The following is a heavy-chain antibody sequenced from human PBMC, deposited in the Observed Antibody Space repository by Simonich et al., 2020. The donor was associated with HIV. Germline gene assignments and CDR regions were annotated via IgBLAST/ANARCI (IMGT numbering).Heavy chain of an antibody. CDR2: RKPNSGNT. CDR3: ARVSGWGFDY. D-gene: IGHD7-27*01. Sequence: QVQLVQSGAEVKKPGASVKVSCKASGYTFTSYDINWVRQANGQGLAWMGRRKPNSGNTGYAQKVQGRVTMTRNTATSTAYMELSSLTSEDTAVYYCARVSGWGFDYWGQGTLVTVSS. CDR1: GYTFTSYD. J-gene: IGHJ4*02. V-gene: IGHV1-8*01.